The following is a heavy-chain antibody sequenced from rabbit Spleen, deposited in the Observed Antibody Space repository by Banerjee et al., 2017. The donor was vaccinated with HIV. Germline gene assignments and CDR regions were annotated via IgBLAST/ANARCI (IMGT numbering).Heavy chain of an antibody. CDR3: ARDLVAVIGWNFSL. CDR1: GVSFSGSSY. Sequence: QSLEESGGDLVKPGASLTLTCTASGVSFSGSSYMCWVRQAPGKGLEWIACIYGGGGSSTAYASWAKGRFIMSRTSSTKVTLQMTSLTAADTATYFCARDLVAVIGWNFSLWGPGTLVTVS. J-gene: IGHJ4*01. CDR2: IYGGGGSST. D-gene: IGHD1-1*01. V-gene: IGHV1S40*01.